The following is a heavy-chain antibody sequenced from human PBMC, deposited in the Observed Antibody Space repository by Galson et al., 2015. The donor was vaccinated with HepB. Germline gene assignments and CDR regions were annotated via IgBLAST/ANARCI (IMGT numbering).Heavy chain of an antibody. CDR3: ARVDSGYGGAFRY. D-gene: IGHD5-12*01. CDR1: GGTFSSYA. Sequence: SVKVSCKASGGTFSSYAISWVRQAPGQGLEWMGGIIPIFGTANYAQKFQGRVTITADESTSTAYMELSSLRSEDTAVYYCARVDSGYGGAFRYWGQGTLVTVSS. CDR2: IIPIFGTA. J-gene: IGHJ4*02. V-gene: IGHV1-69*13.